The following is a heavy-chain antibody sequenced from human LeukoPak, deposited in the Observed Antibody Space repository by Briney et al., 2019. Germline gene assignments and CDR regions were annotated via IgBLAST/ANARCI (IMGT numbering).Heavy chain of an antibody. CDR2: IYHNGNT. V-gene: IGHV4-59*01. Sequence: SETLSLTCTLSTGSIGRDYWSWIRQPPGKGLEWIGYIYHNGNTIYNPSLKSRVTISVDTSKNQFSLNVTSVTAADTAVYYCARTPSSGWSRFFDFWSQGSLVTVSS. J-gene: IGHJ4*02. CDR1: TGSIGRDY. CDR3: ARTPSSGWSRFFDF. D-gene: IGHD6-19*01.